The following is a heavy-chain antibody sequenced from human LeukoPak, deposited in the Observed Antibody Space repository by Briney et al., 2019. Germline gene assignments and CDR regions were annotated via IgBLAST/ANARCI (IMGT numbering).Heavy chain of an antibody. CDR3: ARTRYYYNSRSYGAPYYFDY. CDR2: IYTSGST. D-gene: IGHD3-10*01. V-gene: IGHV4-4*07. J-gene: IGHJ4*02. Sequence: SETLSLTCIVSGGSINSYWSWIRQPAGKGLEWIGRIYTSGSTNYNPSLKSRVTMSVDTSKNQFSLKLSSVTAADTAVYYCARTRYYYNSRSYGAPYYFDYWGQGTLVTVSS. CDR1: GGSINSY.